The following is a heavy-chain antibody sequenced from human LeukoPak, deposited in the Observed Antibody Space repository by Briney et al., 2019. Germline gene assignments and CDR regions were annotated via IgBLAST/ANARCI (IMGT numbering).Heavy chain of an antibody. J-gene: IGHJ5*02. V-gene: IGHV4-59*01. Sequence: SETLSLTCTVSGGYISSYYWSWIRQPPGKGLEWIGYIYYSGSTNYNPSLKSRVTISVDTSRNQFSLRLSSVTAADTAMYYCAGGQNHYDSNDDWFDPWGQGTLVTVAS. CDR3: AGGQNHYDSNDDWFDP. CDR2: IYYSGST. CDR1: GGYISSYY. D-gene: IGHD3-22*01.